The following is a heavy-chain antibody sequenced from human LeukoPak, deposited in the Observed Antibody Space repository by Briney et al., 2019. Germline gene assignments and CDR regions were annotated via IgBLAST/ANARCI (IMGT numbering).Heavy chain of an antibody. CDR3: ARHGGNSWYQVYY. D-gene: IGHD6-13*01. Sequence: SETLSLTCTVSGGSVSGSVYCWGWIRQPPGKGLEWIGSVYYSGSTFHNPSLKSRVTISVDTSKNQFSLKVTSVTAADTAVYYCARHGGNSWYQVYYWGQGTLVTVSS. CDR1: GGSVSGSVYC. V-gene: IGHV4-39*01. J-gene: IGHJ4*02. CDR2: VYYSGST.